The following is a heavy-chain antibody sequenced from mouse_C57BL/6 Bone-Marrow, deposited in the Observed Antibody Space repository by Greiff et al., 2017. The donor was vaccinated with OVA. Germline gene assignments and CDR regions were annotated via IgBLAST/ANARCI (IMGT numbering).Heavy chain of an antibody. CDR2: IHPNSGST. D-gene: IGHD3-3*01. V-gene: IGHV1-64*01. CDR1: GYTFTSYW. CDR3: AKGPDWYFDV. Sequence: VKLMESGPELVKPGASVKISCKASGYTFTSYWMHWVKQRPGQGLEWIGMIHPNSGSTNYNEKFKSKATLTVDKSSSTAYMQLSSLTSEDSAVYYCAKGPDWYFDVWGTGTTVTVSS. J-gene: IGHJ1*03.